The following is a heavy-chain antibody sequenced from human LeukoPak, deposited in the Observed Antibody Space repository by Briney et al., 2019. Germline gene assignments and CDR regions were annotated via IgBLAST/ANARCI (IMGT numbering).Heavy chain of an antibody. J-gene: IGHJ4*02. Sequence: KPSETLSLTCTVSGGSISSSSYYWGWIRQPPGKGLEWIGSIYYSGSTYYNPSLKSRVTISVDTSKNQFSLKLSSVTAADTAVYYCARLPGIAVAGPYFDYWGRGTLVTVSS. V-gene: IGHV4-39*01. CDR1: GGSISSSSYY. D-gene: IGHD6-19*01. CDR2: IYYSGST. CDR3: ARLPGIAVAGPYFDY.